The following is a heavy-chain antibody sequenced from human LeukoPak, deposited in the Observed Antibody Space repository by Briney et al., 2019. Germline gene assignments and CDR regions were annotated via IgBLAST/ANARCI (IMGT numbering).Heavy chain of an antibody. CDR1: GGSISGSSYY. CDR3: ARLRGAMTPVTSDFDY. CDR2: GFYSGSA. J-gene: IGHJ4*02. Sequence: NPSETLSLTCTVSGGSISGSSYYWAWIRQPPGKGLEWIGRGFYSGSAYYNPSLKSRVTISVDTSKNQFSLNLSSVTAADTAVYYCARLRGAMTPVTSDFDYWGQGTLVTVSS. D-gene: IGHD4-17*01. V-gene: IGHV4-39*01.